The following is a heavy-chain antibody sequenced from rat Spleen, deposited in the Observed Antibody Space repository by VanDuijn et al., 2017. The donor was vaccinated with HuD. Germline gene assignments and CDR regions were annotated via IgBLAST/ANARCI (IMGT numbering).Heavy chain of an antibody. D-gene: IGHD1-9*01. J-gene: IGHJ1*01. Sequence: EVQLVESGGGLVQPGRSLKLTCAASGFTFSHYGMAWVRQAPTKGLEWVATLSYDGHTTYYRDSVKGRFTISRDNVKNILYLQMDRLRSEDTATYYCAKSGYGYNWDWYFDFWGPGTMVTVSS. CDR3: AKSGYGYNWDWYFDF. CDR2: LSYDGHTT. CDR1: GFTFSHYG. V-gene: IGHV5-29*01.